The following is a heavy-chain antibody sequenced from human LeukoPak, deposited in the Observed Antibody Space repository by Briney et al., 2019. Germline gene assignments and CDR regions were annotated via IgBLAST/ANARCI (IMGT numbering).Heavy chain of an antibody. CDR1: GGSFSGYY. J-gene: IGHJ4*02. CDR2: INHSGST. Sequence: PSETLSLTCAVYGGSFSGYYWSWIRQPPGKGLEWIGEINHSGSTNYNPSLKSRVTISVDTSKNQFSLKLSSVTAADTAVYYCARVDTAMVDECYFDYWGQGTLVTVSS. CDR3: ARVDTAMVDECYFDY. V-gene: IGHV4-34*01. D-gene: IGHD5-18*01.